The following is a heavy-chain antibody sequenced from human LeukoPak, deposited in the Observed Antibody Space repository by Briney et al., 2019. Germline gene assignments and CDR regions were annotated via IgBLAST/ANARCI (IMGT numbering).Heavy chain of an antibody. CDR1: GGSISNDY. V-gene: IGHV4-59*13. D-gene: IGHD4-11*01. Sequence: PSETLSLTCIVSGGSISNDYWSWIRQPPGKGLEWIAFTSYSGSTNYNPSLRSRVTISIDTSKNQFSLKLTSVTAADTAVYFCAKSNSHYLPFDYWGQGTLVTVSS. CDR3: AKSNSHYLPFDY. CDR2: TSYSGST. J-gene: IGHJ4*02.